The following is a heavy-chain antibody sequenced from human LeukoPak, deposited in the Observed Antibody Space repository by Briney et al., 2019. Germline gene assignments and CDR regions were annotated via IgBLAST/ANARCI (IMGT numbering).Heavy chain of an antibody. J-gene: IGHJ4*02. D-gene: IGHD5-24*01. Sequence: GASVKVSCKASGYTFTSYDMHWVRQAPGQGLEWMGWINPNSGGTNYAQKFQGRVTMTRDTSISTAYMELSRLRSDDTAVYYCARAWRYNFSPLDYWGQGTLVTVSS. CDR2: INPNSGGT. CDR1: GYTFTSYD. V-gene: IGHV1-2*02. CDR3: ARAWRYNFSPLDY.